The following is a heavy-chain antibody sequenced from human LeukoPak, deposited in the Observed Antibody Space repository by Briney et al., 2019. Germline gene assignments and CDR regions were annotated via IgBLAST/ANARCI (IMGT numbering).Heavy chain of an antibody. V-gene: IGHV3-23*01. J-gene: IGHJ4*02. Sequence: EGSLRLSSAASGFTFSSYAMSWVRQAPGKGREWFSAISGSGGSTYYADSVKGRSTISRDNSKTTLYMQMNSQRAEDTAVYYCAKEGVIEYSSSSTKIRGYFDYWGQGTLVTVSS. CDR2: ISGSGGST. CDR3: AKEGVIEYSSSSTKIRGYFDY. CDR1: GFTFSSYA. D-gene: IGHD6-6*01.